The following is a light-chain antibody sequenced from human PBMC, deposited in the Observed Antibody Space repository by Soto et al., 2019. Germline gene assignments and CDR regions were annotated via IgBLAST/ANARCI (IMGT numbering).Light chain of an antibody. J-gene: IGLJ7*01. V-gene: IGLV1-47*01. CDR3: AAWDDSLSGAV. CDR1: SSNIGSNY. CDR2: RNN. Sequence: QSVLTQPPSASGTPGQRVTISCSGSSSNIGSNYVYWYQQLPGTGPKLLIYRNNQRPSGVPDRFSGSKSGTSASLAISGLRSEDEADYYCAAWDDSLSGAVFGGGTQLTVL.